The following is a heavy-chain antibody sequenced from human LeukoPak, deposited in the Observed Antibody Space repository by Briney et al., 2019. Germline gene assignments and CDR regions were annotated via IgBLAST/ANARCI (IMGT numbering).Heavy chain of an antibody. V-gene: IGHV4-4*07. D-gene: IGHD2-15*01. Sequence: SETLSLTCTVSGGSISSYYWSWIRQPAGKGLEWIGRIYTSGSTNYNPSLKSRVTMSVDTSKNQCSLKLSSVTAADTAVYYCARVSSRGRYCSGGSCFGDWFDPWGQGTLVTVSS. CDR1: GGSISSYY. J-gene: IGHJ5*02. CDR2: IYTSGST. CDR3: ARVSSRGRYCSGGSCFGDWFDP.